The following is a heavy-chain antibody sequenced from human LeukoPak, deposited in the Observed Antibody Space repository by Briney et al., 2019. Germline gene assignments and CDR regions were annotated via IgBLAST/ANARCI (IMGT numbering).Heavy chain of an antibody. CDR3: AKGSIAARSGLFDY. CDR1: GFTFIHYA. J-gene: IGHJ4*02. Sequence: PGGSLRLSCAASGFTFIHYAMGSVRQAPGKGLEWVSTIRDSGGYTYYADSVKGRFTISRDNSKNTLYVQMNSLRAEDTAVYYCAKGSIAARSGLFDYWGQGTLVTVSS. CDR2: IRDSGGYT. D-gene: IGHD6-6*01. V-gene: IGHV3-23*01.